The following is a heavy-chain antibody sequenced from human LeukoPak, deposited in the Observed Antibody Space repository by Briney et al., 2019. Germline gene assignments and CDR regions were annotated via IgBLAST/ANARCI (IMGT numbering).Heavy chain of an antibody. V-gene: IGHV4-39*01. CDR1: GGSISSRSYY. CDR2: VYHSGST. J-gene: IGHJ4*02. Sequence: SETLSLTCTVSGGSISSRSYYWGWIRQPPGKGLEWIGSVYHSGSTYYNPSLKSRVTISVDTSKNQFSLKLSSVTAADTAVYYCARRHDSSGYYYFDYWGQGTLVTVSS. D-gene: IGHD3-22*01. CDR3: ARRHDSSGYYYFDY.